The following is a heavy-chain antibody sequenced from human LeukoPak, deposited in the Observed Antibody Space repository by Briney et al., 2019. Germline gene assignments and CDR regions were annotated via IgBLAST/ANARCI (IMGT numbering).Heavy chain of an antibody. CDR1: GFTVSSNY. J-gene: IGHJ6*02. D-gene: IGHD6-19*01. Sequence: GGSLRLSCAASGFTVSSNYMSWVRQAPGKGLEWVSVIYSGGSTYYADSVKGRFTISRDNPKNTLYLQMNSLRAEDTAVYYCARAIHRRIAVALYYGMDVWGQGTTVTVSS. V-gene: IGHV3-66*01. CDR3: ARAIHRRIAVALYYGMDV. CDR2: IYSGGST.